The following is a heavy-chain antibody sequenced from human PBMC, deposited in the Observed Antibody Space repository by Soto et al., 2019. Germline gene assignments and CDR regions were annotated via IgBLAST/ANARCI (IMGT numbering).Heavy chain of an antibody. J-gene: IGHJ3*01. CDR3: AGREGVRDRGGDGFDV. Sequence: PGESLKISCKGSGDDFSTYWIGWVRQVPGKGLGWMGIIYPEDSETKYSPSFQGQVTISADKSINTAYLHWKSLKSSDSAIYYCAGREGVRDRGGDGFDVWGQGAMVTVSS. CDR1: GDDFSTYW. CDR2: IYPEDSET. D-gene: IGHD1-26*01. V-gene: IGHV5-51*01.